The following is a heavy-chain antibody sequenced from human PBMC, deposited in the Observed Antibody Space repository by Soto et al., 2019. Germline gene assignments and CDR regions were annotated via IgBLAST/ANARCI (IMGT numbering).Heavy chain of an antibody. CDR1: GGSISSGDYY. D-gene: IGHD1-26*01. V-gene: IGHV4-30-4*01. CDR2: IYYSGST. CDR3: ASSKGGSYFDY. Sequence: QVQLQESGPGLVKPSQTLSLTCTVSGGSISSGDYYWSWIRQPPGKGLEWIGYIYYSGSTYYNPSLKSVVTIPVDTAKNQFSLKLSSVTAADTAVYYCASSKGGSYFDYWGQGTLVTVSS. J-gene: IGHJ4*02.